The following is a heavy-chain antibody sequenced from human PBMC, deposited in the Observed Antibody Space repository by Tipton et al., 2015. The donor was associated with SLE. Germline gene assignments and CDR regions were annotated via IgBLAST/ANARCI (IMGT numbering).Heavy chain of an antibody. CDR3: AREGVCIGGVCYDS. J-gene: IGHJ4*02. CDR2: IYYSGST. V-gene: IGHV4-31*03. CDR1: GGSISSGGYY. D-gene: IGHD2-8*02. Sequence: TLSLTCTVSGGSISSGGYYWSWIRQHPGKGLEWIGYIYYSGSTYYNPSLKSRVTISVDTSKNQFSLKLRSVTAADTAVYYCAREGVCIGGVCYDSWGQGTLVTVSS.